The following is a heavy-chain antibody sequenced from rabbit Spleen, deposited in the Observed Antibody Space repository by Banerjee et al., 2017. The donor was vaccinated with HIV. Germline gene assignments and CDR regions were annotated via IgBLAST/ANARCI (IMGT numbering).Heavy chain of an antibody. CDR1: GFSFSGSHY. V-gene: IGHV1S40*01. CDR3: ARLGHADYPYAYGLKL. J-gene: IGHJ4*01. CDR2: IYAGGSGTT. D-gene: IGHD6-1*01. Sequence: QSLEESGGDLVKPGASLTLTCTASGFSFSGSHYMCWVRQAPGKGLEWIACIYAGGSGTTYYASWAKGRFTISKASSTTVTLQMTSLTAADTATYFCARLGHADYPYAYGLKLWGPGTLVTV.